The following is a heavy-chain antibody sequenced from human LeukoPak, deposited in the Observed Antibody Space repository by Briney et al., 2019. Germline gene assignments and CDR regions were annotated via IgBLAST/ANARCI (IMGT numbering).Heavy chain of an antibody. J-gene: IGHJ5*02. D-gene: IGHD1-26*01. CDR1: GFTFSSYA. Sequence: PGRSLRLSCAASGFTFSSYAIHWVRQAPGKGLEWVAVISYDGSNKYYADSVKGRFTISRDDSKNTLYLQMNSLGAEDTAVYYCARERWDRGEFDTWGQGTLVTVSS. CDR3: ARERWDRGEFDT. CDR2: ISYDGSNK. V-gene: IGHV3-30-3*01.